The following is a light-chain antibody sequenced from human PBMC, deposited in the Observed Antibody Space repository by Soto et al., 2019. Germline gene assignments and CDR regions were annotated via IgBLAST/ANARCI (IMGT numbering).Light chain of an antibody. J-gene: IGKJ1*01. V-gene: IGKV1-9*01. CDR2: TAS. Sequence: SASVGDRVAIPCRASQGISSYLAWYQQKPGKAPNLLIHTASTLQSGVPSRFSGSGSGTEFTLTISSLQPDDFATYYCQQYNSYSPRTFGQGTKVDIK. CDR3: QQYNSYSPRT. CDR1: QGISSY.